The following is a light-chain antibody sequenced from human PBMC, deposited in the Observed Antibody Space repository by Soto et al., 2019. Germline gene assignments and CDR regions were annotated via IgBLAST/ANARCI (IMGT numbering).Light chain of an antibody. Sequence: EIVLTQSPATLSLSPGERATFSCGASQSVGSHLAWYRQKPGQVPRLVIYDASNRATGIATRFSGSGSGTDFSLTISSLEPEDFAVYYCLQRSEWPITFGQGTRLEIK. CDR3: LQRSEWPIT. CDR1: QSVGSH. V-gene: IGKV3-11*01. CDR2: DAS. J-gene: IGKJ5*01.